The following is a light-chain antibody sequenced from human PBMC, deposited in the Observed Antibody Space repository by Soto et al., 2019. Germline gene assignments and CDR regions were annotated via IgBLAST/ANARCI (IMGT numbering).Light chain of an antibody. Sequence: DIQMTQSPSTLSGSVGHRVTITFRASQTISSWLAWYQQKPGKAPKVLIFDASSLESGVPSRFSGSGSATEFTLTISSLQPDDFATYYCQQYSTYPWTFGQGTKVDIK. CDR3: QQYSTYPWT. J-gene: IGKJ1*01. CDR2: DAS. CDR1: QTISSW. V-gene: IGKV1-5*01.